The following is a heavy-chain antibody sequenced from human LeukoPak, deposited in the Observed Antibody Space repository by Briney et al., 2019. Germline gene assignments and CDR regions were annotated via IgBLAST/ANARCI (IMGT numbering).Heavy chain of an antibody. CDR1: GGSISSYY. D-gene: IGHD6-13*01. J-gene: IGHJ4*02. CDR3: ARFRSSWYFDY. V-gene: IGHV4-59*01. CDR2: IYYSGST. Sequence: KSSETLSLTCTVSGGSISSYYWSWIRQPPGKGLEWIGYIYYSGSTNYNPSLKSRVTISVDTSKNQFSLKLSSVTAADTAVYYCARFRSSWYFDYWGQGTLVTVSS.